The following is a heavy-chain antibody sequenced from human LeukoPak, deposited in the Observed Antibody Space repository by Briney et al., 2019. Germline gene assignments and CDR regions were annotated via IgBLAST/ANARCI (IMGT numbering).Heavy chain of an antibody. CDR1: GGSFSGYY. CDR2: INHSGNT. CDR3: ARGGVVPAINWFDP. J-gene: IGHJ5*02. D-gene: IGHD2-2*01. Sequence: SETLSLTCAVYGGSFSGYYWSWIRQPPGKGLEWIGEINHSGNTNYNPSLKSRVTISVDTSKNQFSLKLSSVTAADTAVYYCARGGVVPAINWFDPWGQGTLVTVSS. V-gene: IGHV4-34*01.